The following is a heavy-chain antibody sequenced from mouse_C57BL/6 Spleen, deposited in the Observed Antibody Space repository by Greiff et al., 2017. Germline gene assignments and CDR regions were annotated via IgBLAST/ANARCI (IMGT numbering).Heavy chain of an antibody. J-gene: IGHJ2*01. CDR3: AITTVAVFDY. CDR1: GYTFTDYN. CDR2: INPNNGGT. D-gene: IGHD1-1*01. V-gene: IGHV1-22*01. Sequence: EVKLQQSGPELVKPGASVKMSCKASGYTFTDYNMHWVKQSHGKSLEWIGYINPNNGGTSYNQKFKGKATLTVNKSSSTAYMELRSLTSEDSAVYYCAITTVAVFDYWGQGTTLTVSS.